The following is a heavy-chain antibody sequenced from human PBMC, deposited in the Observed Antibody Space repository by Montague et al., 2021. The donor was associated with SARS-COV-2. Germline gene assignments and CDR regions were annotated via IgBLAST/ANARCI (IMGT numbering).Heavy chain of an antibody. CDR3: VRTNYQPLSPNYYYYGMDV. V-gene: IGHV2-70*11. D-gene: IGHD2-2*01. J-gene: IGHJ6*02. CDR1: GFSLSTSGMC. CDR2: IDWDDDK. Sequence: PALVKPTQTLTLTCTFSGFSLSTSGMCVSWIRQPPGKALEWLARIDWDDDKYYSTSLKTRLTISKDTSKNQVVLTMTNMDPVDTATYYCVRTNYQPLSPNYYYYGMDVWGQGTTVTVSS.